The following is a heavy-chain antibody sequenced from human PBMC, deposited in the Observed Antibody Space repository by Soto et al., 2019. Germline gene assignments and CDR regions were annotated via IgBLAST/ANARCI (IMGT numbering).Heavy chain of an antibody. J-gene: IGHJ5*02. V-gene: IGHV4-34*01. CDR1: GGSFSGYY. CDR2: INHSGST. Sequence: PSETLSLTCAVYGGSFSGYYWSWIRQPPGKGLEWIGEINHSGSTNYNPSLKSRVTISVDTSKNQFSLKLSSVTAADTAVYYCARGLRHSSSSGNWFDPWGQGTLVTVSS. D-gene: IGHD6-6*01. CDR3: ARGLRHSSSSGNWFDP.